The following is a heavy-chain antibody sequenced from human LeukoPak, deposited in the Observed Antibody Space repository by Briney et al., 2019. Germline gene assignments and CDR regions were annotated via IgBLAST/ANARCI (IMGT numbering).Heavy chain of an antibody. CDR3: ARQSQSQGASRWYYY. V-gene: IGHV5-51*01. CDR2: IYPGDSGI. D-gene: IGHD6-13*01. CDR1: GFNFTNYW. Sequence: GESLKISYKGSGFNFTNYWSGWVRQMPGKGLEFMGIIYPGDSGIRYSPSFQGQVTISADKSISTAYLQWSSLKASDTAIYYCARQSQSQGASRWYYYWGQGTPVTVAS. J-gene: IGHJ4*02.